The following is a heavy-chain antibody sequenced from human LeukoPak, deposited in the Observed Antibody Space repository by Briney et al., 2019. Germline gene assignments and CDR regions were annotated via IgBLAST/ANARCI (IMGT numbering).Heavy chain of an antibody. V-gene: IGHV1-18*01. J-gene: IGHJ5*02. D-gene: IGHD6-19*01. CDR2: ISAYNGNT. CDR3: ARVLDSSGWFSNNWFDP. Sequence: ASVKVSCKASGYTFSSYGISWVRQAPGQGLEWMGWISAYNGNTNYAQKFQGRVTITRNTSISTAYMELSSLRSEDTAVYYCARVLDSSGWFSNNWFDPWGQGTLVTVSS. CDR1: GYTFSSYG.